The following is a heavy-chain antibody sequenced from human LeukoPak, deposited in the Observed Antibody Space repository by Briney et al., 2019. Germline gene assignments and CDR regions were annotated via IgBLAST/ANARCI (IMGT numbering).Heavy chain of an antibody. CDR2: IIPILGIA. CDR3: ARDPDQLLYRYFDY. V-gene: IGHV1-69*04. CDR1: GGTFSSYA. J-gene: IGHJ4*02. D-gene: IGHD2-2*02. Sequence: SVKVSCKASGGTFSSYAISWVRQAPGQGLEWMGRIIPILGIANYAQKSQGRVTITADKSTSTAYMELSSLRAEDTAVYYCARDPDQLLYRYFDYWGQGTLVTVSS.